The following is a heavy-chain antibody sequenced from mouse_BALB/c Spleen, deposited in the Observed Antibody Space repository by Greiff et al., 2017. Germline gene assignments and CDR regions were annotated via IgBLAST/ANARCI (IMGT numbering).Heavy chain of an antibody. CDR2: ISYDGSN. V-gene: IGHV3-6*02. Sequence: EVKLQESGPGLVKPSQSLSLTCSVTGYSITSGYYWNWIRQFPGNKLEWMGYISYDGSNNYNPSLKNRISITRDTSKNQFFLKLNSVTTEDTATYYCARGAAPYYAMDYWGQGTSVTVSS. CDR3: ARGAAPYYAMDY. CDR1: GYSITSGYY. J-gene: IGHJ4*01.